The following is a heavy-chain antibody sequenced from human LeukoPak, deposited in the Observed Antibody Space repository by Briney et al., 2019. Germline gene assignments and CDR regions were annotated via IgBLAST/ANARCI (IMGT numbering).Heavy chain of an antibody. CDR2: INPNSGGT. CDR1: GYSFTDYY. Sequence: ASVKVSCKASGYSFTDYYMHWVRQAPGQGLEWMGWINPNSGGTNYAQKFQGRVTMTRDTSISTAYMELSRLRSDDTAVYYCARASYYYDSSGYPGYYFDYWGQGTLVTVSS. CDR3: ARASYYYDSSGYPGYYFDY. J-gene: IGHJ4*02. V-gene: IGHV1-2*02. D-gene: IGHD3-22*01.